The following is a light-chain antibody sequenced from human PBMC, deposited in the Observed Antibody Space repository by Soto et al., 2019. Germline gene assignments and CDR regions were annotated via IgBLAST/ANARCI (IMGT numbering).Light chain of an antibody. J-gene: IGKJ1*01. V-gene: IGKV1-5*03. CDR3: QQYYSPLWT. CDR1: QSVSTW. CDR2: MAS. Sequence: DIQMTQSPSTLSASVGDRVTITCRASQSVSTWLAWYQQKPGKAPQVLISMASTLESGVPSRFSGSGSGTDFTLTISSLQAEDVAVYYCQQYYSPLWTFGQGTKV.